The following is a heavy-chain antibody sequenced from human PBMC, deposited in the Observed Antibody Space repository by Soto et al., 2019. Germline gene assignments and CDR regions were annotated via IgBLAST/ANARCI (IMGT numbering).Heavy chain of an antibody. CDR3: ARDLFLQGYYGSGNYYALDY. CDR1: GFTFSSYA. D-gene: IGHD3-10*01. J-gene: IGHJ4*02. V-gene: IGHV3-23*01. Sequence: EVQLLESGGGLVQPGGSLRLSCAASGFTFSSYAMSWVRQATGKGLEWVSAISGSGTTTYYADSVQGRFTISRDNSRHTLYLELNSLRAEDAAVYYCARDLFLQGYYGSGNYYALDYWGQGTLVPVSS. CDR2: ISGSGTTT.